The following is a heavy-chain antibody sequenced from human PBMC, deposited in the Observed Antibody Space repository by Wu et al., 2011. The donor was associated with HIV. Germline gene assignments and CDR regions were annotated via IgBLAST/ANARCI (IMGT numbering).Heavy chain of an antibody. D-gene: IGHD2-2*01. CDR3: AREGYYVVVPAAIVPHYYYYYMDV. V-gene: IGHV1-69*06. CDR2: IVPIFGTA. Sequence: QVQLVQSGAEVKKPGASVKVSCKASGYTFTSYGISWVRQAPGQGLEWMGEIVPIFGTANYAQKFQGRVTITADTSTSTAHMELSSLRSEDTAVYYCAREGYYVVVPAAIVPHYYYYYMDVWGKGTTVTVSS. J-gene: IGHJ6*03. CDR1: GYTFTSYG.